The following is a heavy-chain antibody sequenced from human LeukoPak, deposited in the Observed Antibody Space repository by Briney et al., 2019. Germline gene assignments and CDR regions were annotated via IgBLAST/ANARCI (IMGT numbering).Heavy chain of an antibody. J-gene: IGHJ6*02. D-gene: IGHD5-12*01. CDR2: FYAGGST. CDR1: GFILSDSY. CDR3: ARGRGHSGYENYALDV. V-gene: IGHV3-66*01. Sequence: GGSLRLSCAASGFILSDSYMSWVRHAPGKGLEGVSVFYAGGSTYYAGSVRDRFTISRDTSKNTLYLHMSSLRADGTAVYFCARGRGHSGYENYALDVWGQGTTVTVSS.